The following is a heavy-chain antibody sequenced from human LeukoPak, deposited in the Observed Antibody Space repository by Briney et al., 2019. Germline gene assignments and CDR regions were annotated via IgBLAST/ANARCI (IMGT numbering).Heavy chain of an antibody. CDR1: GYTFTGYY. D-gene: IGHD4/OR15-4a*01. CDR3: ARVQTPYGGYGMDV. CDR2: INPNSGGT. Sequence: GASVKVSCKASGYTFTGYYMHWVRQAPGQGLEWMRWINPNSGGTNYAQKFQGWVTMTRDTSISTAYMELSRLRSDDTAVYYCARVQTPYGGYGMDVWGKGTTVTVSS. V-gene: IGHV1-2*04. J-gene: IGHJ6*04.